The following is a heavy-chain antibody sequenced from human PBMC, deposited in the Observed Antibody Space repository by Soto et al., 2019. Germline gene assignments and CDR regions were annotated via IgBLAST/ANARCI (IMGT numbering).Heavy chain of an antibody. CDR3: AREDSIIIPAVSDF. Sequence: VGSLRLSCTVSGFAFNNFGINWVRQAPGKGLEWVSTISKSDYTYYSDSVKGRFTLSRDNAKNSVSLQMNSLRVEDMAVYYCAREDSIIIPAVSDFWGQGTLVTAPQ. CDR2: ISKSDYT. V-gene: IGHV3-21*01. D-gene: IGHD3-22*01. J-gene: IGHJ4*02. CDR1: GFAFNNFG.